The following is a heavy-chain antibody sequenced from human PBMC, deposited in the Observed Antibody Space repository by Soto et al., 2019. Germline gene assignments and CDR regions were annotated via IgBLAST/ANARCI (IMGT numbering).Heavy chain of an antibody. Sequence: PGGSLRLSCAASGFSLSIYEMNWVRQAPGKGLEWLAYVSTSGSLKNYADSVKGRFTISRDNTKNAVYLQMNSMRAEDTAVYYCVRSVPYSWYYFYFWGQGTLFTVSS. CDR1: GFSLSIYE. D-gene: IGHD4-4*01. CDR2: VSTSGSLK. J-gene: IGHJ4*02. V-gene: IGHV3-48*03. CDR3: VRSVPYSWYYFYF.